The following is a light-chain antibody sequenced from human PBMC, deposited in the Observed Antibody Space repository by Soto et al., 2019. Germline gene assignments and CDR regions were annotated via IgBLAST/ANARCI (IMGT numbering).Light chain of an antibody. CDR3: QQSYSSPWT. CDR2: SAS. J-gene: IGKJ1*01. V-gene: IGKV1-39*01. CDR1: QIISSS. Sequence: DIQMTQSPSTLSASVGDRVTITCRASQIISSSLNWYQQKPGKAPKLLIYSASSLQSGVPSRFSGSGSGADFTLTISSLQPEDFETYYCQQSYSSPWTLGQGTKVDIK.